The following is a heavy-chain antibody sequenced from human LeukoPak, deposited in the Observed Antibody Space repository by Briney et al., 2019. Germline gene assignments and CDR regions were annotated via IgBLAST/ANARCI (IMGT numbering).Heavy chain of an antibody. J-gene: IGHJ4*02. V-gene: IGHV4-30-4*01. Sequence: SETLSLTCTVSGGSISSGDYYWSWIRQPPGKGLEWIGYIYYSGSTYYNPSLKSRVTISVDTSKNQFSLKLSSVTAADTAVYYCTRGNRSYGDYIFDYWGQGTLVTVSS. CDR2: IYYSGST. CDR1: GGSISSGDYY. CDR3: TRGNRSYGDYIFDY. D-gene: IGHD4-17*01.